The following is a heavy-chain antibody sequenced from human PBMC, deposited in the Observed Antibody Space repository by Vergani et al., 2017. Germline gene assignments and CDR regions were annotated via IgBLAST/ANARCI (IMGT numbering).Heavy chain of an antibody. Sequence: QVQLQESGPGLVKPSETLSLTCAVSGYSISGGYYWGWIRQSPGKGLEWIGTLYHSGSTYYNPSLKSRVTISVDTSKNQFSLKLSSVTAADTAVYYCARRTTMVRGVLEIARYYFDYWGQGTLVTVSS. J-gene: IGHJ4*02. V-gene: IGHV4-38-2*01. CDR1: GYSISGGYY. D-gene: IGHD3-10*01. CDR3: ARRTTMVRGVLEIARYYFDY. CDR2: LYHSGST.